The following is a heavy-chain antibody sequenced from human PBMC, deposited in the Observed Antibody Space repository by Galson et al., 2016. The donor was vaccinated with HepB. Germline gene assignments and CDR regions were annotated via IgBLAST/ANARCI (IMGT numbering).Heavy chain of an antibody. CDR1: GFTFKNFG. V-gene: IGHV3-23*01. J-gene: IGHJ4*02. D-gene: IGHD3-10*01. CDR3: GKDWGPLWESSGTGMDV. CDR2: ICGSCGDI. Sequence: SLRLSCAASGFTFKNFGMTWVRQAPGKGLEWVSTICGSCGDIDYADSVQGRFTISRDNSKNTLSLQMNSLTMEDTALYYCGKDWGPLWESSGTGMDVWGQGILVTGSA.